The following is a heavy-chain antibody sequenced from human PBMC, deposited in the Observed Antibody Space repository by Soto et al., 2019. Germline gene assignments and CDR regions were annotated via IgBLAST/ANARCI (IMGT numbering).Heavy chain of an antibody. CDR1: GFNFSSYA. V-gene: IGHV3-23*01. D-gene: IGHD3-3*01. CDR3: ARDRVPPDYDPFDY. J-gene: IGHJ4*02. Sequence: SCAASGFNFSSYAMSWVRQAPGKGLEWVSAISGSGGSTYYADSVKGRFTISRDNSKNTLYLQMNSLRAEDTAVYYCARDRVPPDYDPFDYWGQGTLVTVSS. CDR2: ISGSGGST.